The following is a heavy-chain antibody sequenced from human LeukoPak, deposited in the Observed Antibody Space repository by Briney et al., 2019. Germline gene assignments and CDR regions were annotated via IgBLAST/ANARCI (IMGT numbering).Heavy chain of an antibody. D-gene: IGHD3-22*01. CDR1: GYIFTNYW. CDR2: MYPGDSDT. V-gene: IGHV5-51*01. Sequence: GESLKISCKGSGYIFTNYWIGWVRQMPGKGLEWMGIMYPGDSDTRYSPSFQGQVTISADKSISTAFLQWSSLKASDTAMYFCARQADSSGFSSLDYWGQGTLVTVSS. CDR3: ARQADSSGFSSLDY. J-gene: IGHJ4*02.